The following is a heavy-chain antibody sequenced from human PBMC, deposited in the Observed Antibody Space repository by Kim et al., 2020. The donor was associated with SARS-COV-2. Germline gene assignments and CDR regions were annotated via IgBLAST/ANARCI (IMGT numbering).Heavy chain of an antibody. CDR3: ASDIRYSSSWYTGTGY. D-gene: IGHD6-13*01. CDR2: IKQDGSEK. Sequence: GGSLRLSCAASGFTFSSYWMSWVRQAPGKGLEWVANIKQDGSEKYYVDSVKVRFTISRDNAKNSLYLQMNSLRAEDTAVYYCASDIRYSSSWYTGTGYWGQGNLVPVSS. J-gene: IGHJ4*02. CDR1: GFTFSSYW. V-gene: IGHV3-7*01.